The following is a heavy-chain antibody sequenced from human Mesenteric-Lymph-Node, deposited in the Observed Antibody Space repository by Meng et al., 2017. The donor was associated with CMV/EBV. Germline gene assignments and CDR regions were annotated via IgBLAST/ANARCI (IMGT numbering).Heavy chain of an antibody. CDR1: GGSIISSGYY. D-gene: IGHD3-3*01. CDR3: ARNTYYDFWSGYYSYYYYGMDV. CDR2: IYYIGSP. V-gene: IGHV4-39*01. J-gene: IGHJ6*02. Sequence: GSLRLSCTVSGGSIISSGYYWGWIRQPPGKGLEWIGSIYYIGSPYYNASLESRVTVSIDTSKNQFSLRLSSVTAADTAVYYCARNTYYDFWSGYYSYYYYGMDVWGQGTTVTVSS.